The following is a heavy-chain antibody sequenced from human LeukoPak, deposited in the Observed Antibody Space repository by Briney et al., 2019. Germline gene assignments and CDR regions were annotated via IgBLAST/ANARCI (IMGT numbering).Heavy chain of an antibody. CDR1: GYTFTGYY. CDR3: ARVDTVMVVDY. V-gene: IGHV1-2*02. D-gene: IGHD5-18*01. CDR2: INSNSGDT. Sequence: ASVKVSCKASGYTFTGYYMHWVRQVPGQGLEWMGWINSNSGDTNYAQKFQGRVTMTRDTSISTAYMELSRLRSDDTAVYYCARVDTVMVVDYWGQGTLVTVSS. J-gene: IGHJ4*02.